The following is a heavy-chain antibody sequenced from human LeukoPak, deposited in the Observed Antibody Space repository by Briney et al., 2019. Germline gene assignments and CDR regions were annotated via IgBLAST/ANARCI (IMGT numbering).Heavy chain of an antibody. Sequence: GGSLRLSCAASGFTFSSYWMHWVRQVPGKGLVWVSRINSDGSSTSYADSVKGRFTISRDNAKNTLYVQMNSLRAEDTAVYSCSTGSGHAFDIWGRGTMVTVSS. CDR3: STGSGHAFDI. V-gene: IGHV3-74*01. D-gene: IGHD3-10*01. CDR2: INSDGSST. J-gene: IGHJ3*02. CDR1: GFTFSSYW.